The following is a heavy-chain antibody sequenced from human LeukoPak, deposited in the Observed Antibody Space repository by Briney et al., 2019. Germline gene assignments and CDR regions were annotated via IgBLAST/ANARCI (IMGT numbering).Heavy chain of an antibody. J-gene: IGHJ6*02. CDR1: EFTFSDYG. V-gene: IGHV3-30*18. CDR3: AKSNRAGVTTFGMDV. Sequence: GGSLRLSCAASEFTFSDYGINWVRQAPRRGLEWVAVISYDGSNKYYADSVKGRFTISRDNSKNTLYLQMNGLRAEDTAVYYCAKSNRAGVTTFGMDVWGQGTTVTVSS. D-gene: IGHD4-11*01. CDR2: ISYDGSNK.